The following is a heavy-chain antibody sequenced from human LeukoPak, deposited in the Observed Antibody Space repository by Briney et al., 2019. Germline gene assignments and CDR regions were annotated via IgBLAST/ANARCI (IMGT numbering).Heavy chain of an antibody. V-gene: IGHV3-7*01. CDR2: IKQDGTEK. CDR1: GFTVSSSY. CDR3: ASRSPAHDY. Sequence: PGGSLRLSCATSGFTVSSSYLSWVRQAPGKGLEWVANIKQDGTEKQYVDSVKGRFTISRDNAENSLYLQMNSLRVEDTAVYYCASRSPAHDYWGQGLLVTVSS. J-gene: IGHJ4*02.